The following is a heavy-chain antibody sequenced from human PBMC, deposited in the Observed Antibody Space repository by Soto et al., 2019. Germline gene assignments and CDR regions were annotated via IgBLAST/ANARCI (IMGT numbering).Heavy chain of an antibody. Sequence: EVQLVESGGGLVQPGGSLRLSCAASGFTCSNYWMSWVRQAPGKGLEWVANIKQDGSENYYVDSVKGRFTTSRDNTKNPCYPQMTSLRAEDPAVYYCARDHINGWKFDYWGRGTLVTVSS. CDR2: IKQDGSEN. CDR1: GFTCSNYW. V-gene: IGHV3-7*01. CDR3: ARDHINGWKFDY. J-gene: IGHJ4*02. D-gene: IGHD6-19*01.